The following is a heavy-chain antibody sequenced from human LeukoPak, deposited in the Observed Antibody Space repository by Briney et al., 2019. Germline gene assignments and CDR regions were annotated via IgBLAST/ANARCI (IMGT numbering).Heavy chain of an antibody. J-gene: IGHJ4*02. V-gene: IGHV3-53*01. CDR1: GFTVSSNY. CDR3: AREVRSSFDY. Sequence: PGGSLRLSCAASGFTVSSNYMSWVRQAPGTGLEWVSTIHSDGSTYYADSVKGRFTISRDNSKNTLYVQMNSLRAEDTAVYYCAREVRSSFDYWGQGTLVTVSS. CDR2: IHSDGST.